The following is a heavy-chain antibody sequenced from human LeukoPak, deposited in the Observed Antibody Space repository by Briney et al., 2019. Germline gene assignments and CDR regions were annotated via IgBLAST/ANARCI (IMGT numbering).Heavy chain of an antibody. CDR2: IYTRGST. CDR1: GGSINNYY. CDR3: ARDYYDSSGYYRGSNWFDP. D-gene: IGHD3-22*01. V-gene: IGHV4-4*07. J-gene: IGHJ5*02. Sequence: SETLSLTCTVSGGSINNYYWSWIRQPAGKGLEWIGRIYTRGSTNYNPSLKSRVTMSVDTSKNQFSLKLSSVTAADTAVYYCARDYYDSSGYYRGSNWFDPWGQGTLVTVSS.